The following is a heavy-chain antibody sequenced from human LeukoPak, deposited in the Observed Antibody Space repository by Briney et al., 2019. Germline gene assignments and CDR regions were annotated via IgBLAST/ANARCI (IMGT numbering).Heavy chain of an antibody. CDR3: ARGLARTSMVTRGGVRFDY. CDR2: MNPNSGNT. CDR1: GYTFTSYY. V-gene: IGHV1-8*02. Sequence: WASVKVSCKASGYTFTSYYMHWVRQAPGQGLEWMGWMNPNSGNTGYAQKFQGRVTMTRNTSISTAYMELSSLRSEDTAVYYCARGLARTSMVTRGGVRFDYWGQGTLVTVSS. J-gene: IGHJ4*02. D-gene: IGHD5-18*01.